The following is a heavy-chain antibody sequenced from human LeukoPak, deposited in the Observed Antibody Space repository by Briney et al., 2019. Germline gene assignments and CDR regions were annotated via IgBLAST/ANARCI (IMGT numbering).Heavy chain of an antibody. CDR3: ARPYSGYD. Sequence: NPGGSLRLSCTASEFTFSHFGMHWVRQPPGKGLEWIGEINHSGSTNYNPSLKSRVTISVDTSKNQFSLKLSSVTAADTAVYYCARPYSGYDWGQGTLVTVSS. J-gene: IGHJ4*02. CDR1: EFTFSHFG. D-gene: IGHD5-12*01. V-gene: IGHV4-34*01. CDR2: INHSGST.